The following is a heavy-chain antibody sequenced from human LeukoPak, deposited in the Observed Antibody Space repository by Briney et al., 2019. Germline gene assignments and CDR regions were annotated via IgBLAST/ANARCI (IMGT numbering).Heavy chain of an antibody. V-gene: IGHV3-23*01. J-gene: IGHJ5*02. CDR2: ISGSGGST. Sequence: GSLRLSCAASGFTFSSYAMSWVRQAPGKGLEWVSAISGSGGSTYYADSVKGRFTIFRDNSKNTLYLQMNSLRAEDTAVYYCAKDRGIAVKINWFDPWGQGTLVTVSS. D-gene: IGHD6-19*01. CDR3: AKDRGIAVKINWFDP. CDR1: GFTFSSYA.